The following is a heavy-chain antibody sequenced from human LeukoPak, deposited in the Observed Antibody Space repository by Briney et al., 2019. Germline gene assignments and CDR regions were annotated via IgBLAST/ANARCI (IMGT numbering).Heavy chain of an antibody. D-gene: IGHD3-22*01. V-gene: IGHV5-51*01. CDR1: GYSFTSSW. CDR2: IYPGDSDT. CDR3: ARLKLYDSSGYYDY. J-gene: IGHJ4*02. Sequence: GESLKISCKGSGYSFTSSWIGWVRQMPGKGLEWMGIIYPGDSDTRYSPSFQGQDTISADKSISTAYLQWSSLKASDTAMYYCARLKLYDSSGYYDYWGQGTLVTVSS.